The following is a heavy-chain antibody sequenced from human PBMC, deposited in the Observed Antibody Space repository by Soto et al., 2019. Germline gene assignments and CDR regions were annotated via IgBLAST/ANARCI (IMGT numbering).Heavy chain of an antibody. CDR2: IGDSGAST. V-gene: IGHV3-23*01. Sequence: EVLLLESGGGLVQPGGSLRLSCEASGFSFSSFAMNWVRQAPGKGLEWVSAIGDSGASTYYADSVKGRFTISRDNSRNTLYLQLNCLSSEDTAVYYCAKGVELDVWGNGTTVTVSS. D-gene: IGHD1-26*01. CDR1: GFSFSSFA. CDR3: AKGVELDV. J-gene: IGHJ6*04.